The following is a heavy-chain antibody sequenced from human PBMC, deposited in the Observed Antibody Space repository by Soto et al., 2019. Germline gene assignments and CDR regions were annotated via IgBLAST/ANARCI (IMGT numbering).Heavy chain of an antibody. V-gene: IGHV3-64D*06. J-gene: IGHJ6*02. CDR3: VKAYYDSSGYSPTYYGMDV. Sequence: GGSLRLSCSASGFTFSSYAMHWVRQAPGNGLEYVSAISSNGGSTYYADSVKGRFTISRDNSKNTLYLQMSSLRAEDTAVYYCVKAYYDSSGYSPTYYGMDVWGQGTTVTVSS. D-gene: IGHD3-22*01. CDR2: ISSNGGST. CDR1: GFTFSSYA.